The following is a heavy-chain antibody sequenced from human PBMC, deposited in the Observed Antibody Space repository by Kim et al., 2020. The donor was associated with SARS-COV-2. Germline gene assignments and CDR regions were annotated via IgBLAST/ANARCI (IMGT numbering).Heavy chain of an antibody. J-gene: IGHJ6*02. CDR1: GGSFSGYY. CDR3: ARGSGPPRSSSWYKPRQGGGAPAYFYGMDG. V-gene: IGHV4-34*01. CDR2: INHSGST. Sequence: SETLSLTCAVYGGSFSGYYWSWIRQPPGKGLEWIGEINHSGSTNYNPSLKSRVTISVDTSKNQFSLKLSSVTAADTAVYYCARGSGPPRSSSWYKPRQGGGAPAYFYGMDGWGQGTTVPVSS. D-gene: IGHD6-13*01.